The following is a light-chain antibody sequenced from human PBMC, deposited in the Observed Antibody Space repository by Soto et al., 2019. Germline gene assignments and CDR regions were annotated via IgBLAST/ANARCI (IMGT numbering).Light chain of an antibody. CDR2: AAS. Sequence: DIQMTQSPSSLSASVGDRVTITCRASQSISSYLNWYQEKPGKAPKLLIYAASSLQSGVPSRFSGSGSGTDFTLTVTSLQPDDFATYYCQQSYSLPFTFGPGTKVDIK. CDR1: QSISSY. J-gene: IGKJ3*01. CDR3: QQSYSLPFT. V-gene: IGKV1-39*01.